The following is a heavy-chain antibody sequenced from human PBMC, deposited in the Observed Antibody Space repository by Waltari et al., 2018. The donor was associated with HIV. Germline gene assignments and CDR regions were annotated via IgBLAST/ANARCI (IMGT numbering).Heavy chain of an antibody. CDR3: AKAYYENTAYYYDF. Sequence: EVPLLESGGGIVQPGGSRSLTCAASGFAYVSSPITWVRQSPERGLEWVAAVSGSGAKSFYADSVKGRFTISRDNSKNTVFLQMNSLRAADTAIYYCAKAYYENTAYYYDFWGRGTRVTVSS. CDR1: GFAYVSSP. V-gene: IGHV3-23*01. J-gene: IGHJ4*02. CDR2: VSGSGAKS. D-gene: IGHD3-22*01.